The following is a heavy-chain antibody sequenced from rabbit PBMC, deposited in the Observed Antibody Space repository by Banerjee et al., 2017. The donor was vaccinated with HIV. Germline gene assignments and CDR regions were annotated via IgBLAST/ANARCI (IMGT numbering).Heavy chain of an antibody. CDR1: GFTLSSYW. V-gene: IGHV1S45*01. Sequence: QEQLEESGGDLVKPGASLTLTCTASGFTLSSYWMYWVRQTPGKGLEWIACIYAGSSGSTWYASWAKGRFTISKTSSTTVTLQMTSLTAADTATYFCARDLAGVVGWNLNLWGQGTLVTVS. CDR2: IYAGSSGST. J-gene: IGHJ4*01. D-gene: IGHD4-1*01. CDR3: ARDLAGVVGWNLNL.